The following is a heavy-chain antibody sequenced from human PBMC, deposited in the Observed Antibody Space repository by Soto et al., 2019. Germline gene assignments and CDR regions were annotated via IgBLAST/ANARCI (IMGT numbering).Heavy chain of an antibody. CDR3: AKVLRNYYFAY. CDR2: INSDGSST. V-gene: IGHV3-74*01. D-gene: IGHD1-7*01. Sequence: GGSLRLSCAASGFTFSSYWMHWVRQAPGKGLVWVSRINSDGSSTSYADSVKGRFTISRDNAKNTLYLQMNSLRAEDTAVYYCAKVLRNYYFAYWGQGTLVTVSS. CDR1: GFTFSSYW. J-gene: IGHJ4*02.